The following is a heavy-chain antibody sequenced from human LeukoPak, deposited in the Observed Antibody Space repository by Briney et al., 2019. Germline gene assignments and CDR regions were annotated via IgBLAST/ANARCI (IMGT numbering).Heavy chain of an antibody. CDR2: IRYDGSNK. J-gene: IGHJ3*02. V-gene: IGHV3-30*02. CDR3: ASLTHSYDAFDI. Sequence: GGSLRLSCAASGFTLSSYGMHWVRQAPGKGLEWVAFIRYDGSNKYYADSVKGRFTISRDNSKNTLYLQMNSLRAEDTAVYYCASLTHSYDAFDIWGQGTMVTVSS. D-gene: IGHD2-21*01. CDR1: GFTLSSYG.